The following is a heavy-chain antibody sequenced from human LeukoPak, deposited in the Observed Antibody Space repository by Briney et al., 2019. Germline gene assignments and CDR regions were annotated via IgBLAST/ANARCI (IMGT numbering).Heavy chain of an antibody. CDR1: GFTVSSNY. CDR2: IYSGGST. V-gene: IGHV3-53*01. D-gene: IGHD1-7*01. CDR3: ARDVGTTPGWFDP. Sequence: GGSLRLSCAASGFTVSSNYMSWVRQAPGKGLEWVSVIYSGGSTYYADSVKGRFTISRDNSKNTLYLQMNSLRAEDTAVYYCARDVGTTPGWFDPWGQGTLVTVSS. J-gene: IGHJ5*02.